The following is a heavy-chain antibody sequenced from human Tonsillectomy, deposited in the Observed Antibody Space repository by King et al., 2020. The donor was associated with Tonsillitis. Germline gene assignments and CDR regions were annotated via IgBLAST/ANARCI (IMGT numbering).Heavy chain of an antibody. D-gene: IGHD3-10*01. V-gene: IGHV4-59*01. Sequence: VQLQESGPGLVKPSETLSLTCTVSGGSISTYYWSWIRQPPGKGLEWIGYMFYSGSTNYNPSLKSRVTISLDTSKNQFSLKLSSLTAADTAVYYCARVVTPAIRGVMSYYYYDMDVWGPGTAVTVSS. CDR3: ARVVTPAIRGVMSYYYYDMDV. J-gene: IGHJ6*02. CDR2: MFYSGST. CDR1: GGSISTYY.